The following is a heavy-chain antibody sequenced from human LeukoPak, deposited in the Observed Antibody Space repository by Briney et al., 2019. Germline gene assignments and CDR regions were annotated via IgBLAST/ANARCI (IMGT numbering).Heavy chain of an antibody. Sequence: SETLSLTCTVSGDSMSSGGYYWSWIRQHPGKGLEWIGFIFSTGNTYYNPSLRSRLTISVDTSKNRFSLQLSFVTAADTAVYYCARTRLRGDPFDDWGQGTLVTVSS. CDR3: ARTRLRGDPFDD. CDR2: IFSTGNT. J-gene: IGHJ4*02. V-gene: IGHV4-31*03. CDR1: GDSMSSGGYY. D-gene: IGHD2-21*02.